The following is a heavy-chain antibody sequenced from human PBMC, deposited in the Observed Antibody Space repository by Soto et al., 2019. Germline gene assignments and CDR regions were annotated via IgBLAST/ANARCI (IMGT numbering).Heavy chain of an antibody. CDR1: CGSISSYY. V-gene: IGHV4-59*01. CDR2: IYYSGST. CDR3: ARRGKKSFHYYMDV. Sequence: SETLSLTCTVSCGSISSYYWSWIRQPPGKGLEWIGYIYYSGSTNYNPSLKSRVTISVDTSKNQFSLKLSSVTAADTAVYYCARRGKKSFHYYMDVWGKGTTVTVCS. J-gene: IGHJ6*03.